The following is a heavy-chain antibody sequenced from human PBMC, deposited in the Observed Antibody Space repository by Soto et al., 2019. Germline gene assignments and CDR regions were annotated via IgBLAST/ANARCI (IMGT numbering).Heavy chain of an antibody. CDR1: GGSISSSSYY. D-gene: IGHD4-17*01. CDR3: ARRQFHYGDYVGVWFDP. Sequence: SETLSLTCTVSGGSISSSSYYWGWSRQPPGKGLEWIGSIYYSGSTYYNPSLKSRVTISVDTSKNQFSLKLSSVTAADTAVYYCARRQFHYGDYVGVWFDPWGQGTLVTVSS. V-gene: IGHV4-39*01. CDR2: IYYSGST. J-gene: IGHJ5*02.